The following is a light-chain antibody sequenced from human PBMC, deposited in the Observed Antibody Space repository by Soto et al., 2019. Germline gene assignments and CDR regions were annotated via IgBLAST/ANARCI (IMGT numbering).Light chain of an antibody. CDR2: GAS. Sequence: EIVLTQSPGTLSLSPGERATLSCRASQSVNSNYFAWYQQKPGQAPRLLIYGASSRATDIPDRFSGSGSGTDFTLTISSLEPEDFAVYYCQQYGSSPYTFGQGTKLEIK. J-gene: IGKJ2*01. V-gene: IGKV3-20*01. CDR1: QSVNSNY. CDR3: QQYGSSPYT.